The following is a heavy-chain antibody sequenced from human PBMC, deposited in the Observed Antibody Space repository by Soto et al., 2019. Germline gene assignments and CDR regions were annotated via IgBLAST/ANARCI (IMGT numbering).Heavy chain of an antibody. CDR2: IWYDGSNK. J-gene: IGHJ6*02. D-gene: IGHD4-17*01. CDR3: AREAYGDFPYYYYGMDV. V-gene: IGHV3-33*01. Sequence: PGGSLRLSCAASGFTFSSYGMHWVRQAPGKGLEWVAVIWYDGSNKYYADSVKGRFTISRDNSKNTLYLQMNSLRAEDTAVYYCAREAYGDFPYYYYGMDVWGQGTTVTVSS. CDR1: GFTFSSYG.